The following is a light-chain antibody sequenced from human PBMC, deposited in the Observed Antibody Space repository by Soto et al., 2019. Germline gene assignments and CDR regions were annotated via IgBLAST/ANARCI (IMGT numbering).Light chain of an antibody. CDR1: SSGVGGYNY. V-gene: IGLV2-14*01. Sequence: QSVLTQPASVSGSPGQSITISCTGTSSGVGGYNYVSWYQQHPGKAPKLMIYDVSNRPSGLSNRFSGSKSGNTASLTISGLQAEDEADYYCSSYTSSSTRVFGTGTKVTVL. CDR3: SSYTSSSTRV. J-gene: IGLJ1*01. CDR2: DVS.